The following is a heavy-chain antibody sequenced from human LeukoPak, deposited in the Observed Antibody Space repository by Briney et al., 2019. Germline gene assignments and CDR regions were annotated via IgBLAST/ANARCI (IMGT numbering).Heavy chain of an antibody. J-gene: IGHJ5*02. CDR3: ARGAGSGSNYRNWFDP. Sequence: SETLSLTCAVSGGSISSGGYSWSWIRQPPGKGLEWIGYIYHSGSTYYNPSPKSRVTISVDRSKNQFSLKLSSVTAADTAVYYCARGAGSGSNYRNWFDPWGQGTLVTVSS. CDR1: GGSISSGGYS. D-gene: IGHD3-10*01. V-gene: IGHV4-30-2*01. CDR2: IYHSGST.